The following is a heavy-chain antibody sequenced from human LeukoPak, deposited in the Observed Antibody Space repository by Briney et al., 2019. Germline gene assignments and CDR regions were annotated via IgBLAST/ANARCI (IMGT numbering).Heavy chain of an antibody. V-gene: IGHV3-21*01. CDR2: ISRTSTYI. CDR3: ARDPDHYGSGTYFNHYFDY. Sequence: GGSLRLSCAASGFTLSYFGMNWVRQVPGKGLDWVSSISRTSTYIYYADSVKGRFTISRDNAKNSVHLQMASLRDEDTAVYYCARDPDHYGSGTYFNHYFDYWGQGTLVTVSS. D-gene: IGHD3-10*01. J-gene: IGHJ4*02. CDR1: GFTLSYFG.